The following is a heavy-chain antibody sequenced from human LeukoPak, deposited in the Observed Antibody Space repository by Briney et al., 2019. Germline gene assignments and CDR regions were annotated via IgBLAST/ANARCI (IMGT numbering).Heavy chain of an antibody. CDR1: GGTFSSYA. CDR3: ARIAVGYSSGWYYFDF. J-gene: IGHJ4*02. V-gene: IGHV1-69*13. D-gene: IGHD6-19*01. CDR2: IIPIFGTA. Sequence: SVKVSCKASGGTFSSYAISWVRQAPGQGLEWMGGIIPIFGTANYAQKFQGRVTITADESTSTAYMELSSLRSEDTAVYYCARIAVGYSSGWYYFDFWGQGTLVTVSS.